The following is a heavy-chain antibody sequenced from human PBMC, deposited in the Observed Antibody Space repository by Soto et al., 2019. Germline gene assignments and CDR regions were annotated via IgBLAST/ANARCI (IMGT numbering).Heavy chain of an antibody. CDR3: ARVPGDSIVDL. V-gene: IGHV1-3*01. Sequence: QVQLVQSGAEVKKPGASVKVSCKASGYTFTSYAMHWVRQAPGQRLEWMGWINAGNGNTKYSQKFQGRVTITRDTSASTDHTGPSSRRSEDTAVYYCARVPGDSIVDLWGRGNLVTGSS. J-gene: IGHJ2*01. D-gene: IGHD2-21*01. CDR2: INAGNGNT. CDR1: GYTFTSYA.